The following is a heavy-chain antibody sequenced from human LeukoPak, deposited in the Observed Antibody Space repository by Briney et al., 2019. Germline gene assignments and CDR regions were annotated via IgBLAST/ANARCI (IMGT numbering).Heavy chain of an antibody. CDR1: GGPFSNYA. CDR3: ARAVRYCSGGSCRNWFDP. V-gene: IGHV1-69*05. Sequence: SVKVSCKASGGPFSNYAISWVRQAPGQGLEWMGGIIPIFGTANYAQKLQGRVTTTTDTSTSTVYMELSSLRSEDTAVYYCARAVRYCSGGSCRNWFDPWGQGTLVTVSS. J-gene: IGHJ5*02. CDR2: IIPIFGTA. D-gene: IGHD2-15*01.